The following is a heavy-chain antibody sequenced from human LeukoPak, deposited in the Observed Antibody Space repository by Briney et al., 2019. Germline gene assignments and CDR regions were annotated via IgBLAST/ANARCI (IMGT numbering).Heavy chain of an antibody. D-gene: IGHD2-2*02. Sequence: PSETLSLTCAVYGGSFSGCYWSWIRQPPGKGLEWIGEINHSGSTNYNPSLKSRVTISVDTSKNQFSLKLSSVTAADTAVYYCARGPKTYRYCSSTSCHKLGGRFDPWGQGTLVTVSS. CDR1: GGSFSGCY. CDR2: INHSGST. J-gene: IGHJ5*02. V-gene: IGHV4-34*01. CDR3: ARGPKTYRYCSSTSCHKLGGRFDP.